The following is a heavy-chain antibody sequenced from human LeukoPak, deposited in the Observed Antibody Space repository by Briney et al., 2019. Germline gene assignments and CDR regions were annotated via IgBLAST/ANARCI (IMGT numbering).Heavy chain of an antibody. D-gene: IGHD1-26*01. Sequence: ASVKVSCKASGYTFTGYYMHWVRQAPGQGLEWMGWINPNSGGTNYAQKFQGRVTMTRDTSISTAYMELSRLRSDDTAVYYCARVKGSESLEADYWGQGTLVTVSS. CDR1: GYTFTGYY. V-gene: IGHV1-2*02. J-gene: IGHJ4*02. CDR3: ARVKGSESLEADY. CDR2: INPNSGGT.